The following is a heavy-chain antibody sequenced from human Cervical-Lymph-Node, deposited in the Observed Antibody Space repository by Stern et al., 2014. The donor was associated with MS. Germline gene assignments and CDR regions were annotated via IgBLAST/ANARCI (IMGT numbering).Heavy chain of an antibody. V-gene: IGHV3-9*01. D-gene: IGHD6-19*01. CDR3: AKPLHSGYSSGWYDY. J-gene: IGHJ4*02. Sequence: EVQLVESGGGLVQPGRSLRLSCAASGFTFDDYAMHWFRQAPGKGLEWVSGISWNSGSIGYADSVKGRFTISRDNAKNSLYLQMNSLRAEDTALYYCAKPLHSGYSSGWYDYWGQGTLVTVSS. CDR2: ISWNSGSI. CDR1: GFTFDDYA.